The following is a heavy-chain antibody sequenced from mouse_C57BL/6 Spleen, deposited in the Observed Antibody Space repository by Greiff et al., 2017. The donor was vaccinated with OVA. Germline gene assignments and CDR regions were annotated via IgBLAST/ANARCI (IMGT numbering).Heavy chain of an antibody. CDR2: ISSGSSTI. Sequence: EVQLVESGGGLVKPGGSLKLSCAASGFTFSDYGMHWVRQAPEKGLEWVAYISSGSSTIYYADTVKGRFTISRDNAKNTLFLQMTSLRSEDTAMYYCARASTGAYWGQGTLVTVSA. J-gene: IGHJ3*01. D-gene: IGHD1-1*01. CDR1: GFTFSDYG. V-gene: IGHV5-17*01. CDR3: ARASTGAY.